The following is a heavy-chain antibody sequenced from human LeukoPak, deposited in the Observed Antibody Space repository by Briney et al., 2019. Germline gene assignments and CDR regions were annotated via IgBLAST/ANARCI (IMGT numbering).Heavy chain of an antibody. V-gene: IGHV3-23*01. Sequence: PGGSLRLSCAASGFTFSSYAMSWVRQAPGKGLEWVSAISGSGGDTYYADSVKGRFTISRDNSKNTLFLQMNSLRAEDTAVYYCAKSHSGWYPFGTFDYWGQGTLVTVSS. J-gene: IGHJ4*02. CDR3: AKSHSGWYPFGTFDY. CDR1: GFTFSSYA. CDR2: ISGSGGDT. D-gene: IGHD6-19*01.